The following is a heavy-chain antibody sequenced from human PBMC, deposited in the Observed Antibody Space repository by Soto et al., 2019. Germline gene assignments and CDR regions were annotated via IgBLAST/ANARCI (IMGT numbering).Heavy chain of an antibody. D-gene: IGHD3-10*01. CDR3: ARLVGGSGTDYFDY. CDR2: IYPGDPDT. V-gene: IGHV5-51*01. J-gene: IGHJ4*02. Sequence: PXESLKISCKGSGYSFSSYWIGWVRQMPGKGLEWMGIIYPGDPDTRYSPSFQGQVTISVDKSISTAYLQWISLKASDTAMYYCARLVGGSGTDYFDYWGQGTLVTVSS. CDR1: GYSFSSYW.